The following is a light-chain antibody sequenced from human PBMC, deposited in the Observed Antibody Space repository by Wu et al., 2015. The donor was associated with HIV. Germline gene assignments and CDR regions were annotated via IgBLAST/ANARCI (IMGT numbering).Light chain of an antibody. CDR2: GAS. Sequence: EIVMTQSPATLSLSPGERATLSCRASQSVSSSYLSWYQQKPGQAPRLLVYGASIGATGIPARFSGSGSGTDFTLTIRSLQPEDFAVYYCQQDYNLPYSFGLGD. CDR1: QSVSSSY. CDR3: QQDYNLPYS. J-gene: IGKJ2*03. V-gene: IGKV3/OR2-268*02.